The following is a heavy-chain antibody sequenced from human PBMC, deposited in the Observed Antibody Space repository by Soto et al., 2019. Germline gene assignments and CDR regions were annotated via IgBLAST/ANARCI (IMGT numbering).Heavy chain of an antibody. V-gene: IGHV3-23*01. CDR2: ISSVGGST. CDR1: GFTFSSYA. Sequence: EVHLLESGGGLVLPGVSLRLSCAGSGFTFSSYAMSWVRQAPGKGLEWVSAISSVGGSTYYADSVKGRFIISRDNSENPLYLQVNSLRAEDTAIYYCTKDREFTYSDLWSGYYAFDSWGQGTLVTVSS. CDR3: TKDREFTYSDLWSGYYAFDS. J-gene: IGHJ4*02. D-gene: IGHD3-3*01.